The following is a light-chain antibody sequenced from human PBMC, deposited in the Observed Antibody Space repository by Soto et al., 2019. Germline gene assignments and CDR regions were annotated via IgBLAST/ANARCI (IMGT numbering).Light chain of an antibody. J-gene: IGKJ5*01. CDR2: WAS. CDR1: QSVLYIPTNKNY. CDR3: QQYFTTPRLG. Sequence: DILMTQSRDSLAVSLGERATINWKSSQSVLYIPTNKNYLAWYQQKPGQPPKLLIYWASTRESGVPDRFSGSGSGTDFTLTISSLQAEDVAVYYCQQYFTTPRLGFGGGTRLEIK. V-gene: IGKV4-1*01.